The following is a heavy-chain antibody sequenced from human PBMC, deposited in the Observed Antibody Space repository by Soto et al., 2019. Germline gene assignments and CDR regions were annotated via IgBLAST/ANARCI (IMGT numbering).Heavy chain of an antibody. J-gene: IGHJ6*02. Sequence: WGSLRLSCSASGFTFSSYGMHWGRQAPGKGLEWVAVISYDGSNKYYADSVKGRFTISRDNSKNTLYLQMNSLRAEDTAVYYCAKDTLRFLEWLLFDGMDVWGQGTTVTV. CDR1: GFTFSSYG. D-gene: IGHD3-3*01. CDR3: AKDTLRFLEWLLFDGMDV. V-gene: IGHV3-30*18. CDR2: ISYDGSNK.